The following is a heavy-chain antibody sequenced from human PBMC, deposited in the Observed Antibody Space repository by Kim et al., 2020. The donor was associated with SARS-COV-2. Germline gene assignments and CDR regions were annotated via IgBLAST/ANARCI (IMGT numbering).Heavy chain of an antibody. Sequence: SQTLSLTCVISGDSVSSNSTAWNWLRQSPSRGLEWLGRTYYRSKWFNDYAVSMQSRVTIKPDTSKNHFSLQLTSVTPEDTAVYYCAREGPSAAGAEYFQFWGQGTLVTVSS. CDR3: AREGPSAAGAEYFQF. CDR2: TYYRSKWFN. D-gene: IGHD6-13*01. J-gene: IGHJ1*01. V-gene: IGHV6-1*01. CDR1: GDSVSSNSTA.